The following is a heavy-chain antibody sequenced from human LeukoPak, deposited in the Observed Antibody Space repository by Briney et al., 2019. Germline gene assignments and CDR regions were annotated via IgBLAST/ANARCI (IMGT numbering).Heavy chain of an antibody. CDR2: IYRIGNT. CDR3: ASIIISRSDGNGYYYGHDAFDV. D-gene: IGHD3-22*01. J-gene: IGHJ3*01. Sequence: PSETLSLTCSVSGDSISSDYWSWSRQPPGKGLEWIGYIYRIGNTDYNPSLKSRVTISLDTSKNQLSLNLTSVTAADTAVYYCASIIISRSDGNGYYYGHDAFDVWGQGTLVTVSS. CDR1: GDSISSDY. V-gene: IGHV4-4*08.